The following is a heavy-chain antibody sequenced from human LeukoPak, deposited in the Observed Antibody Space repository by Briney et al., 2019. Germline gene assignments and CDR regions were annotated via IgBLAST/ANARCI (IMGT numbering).Heavy chain of an antibody. V-gene: IGHV1-2*02. Sequence: GASVKVSCKASGYTFTGYYMHWVRQAPGQGLEWMGWINPNSGGTNYAQKFQGRVTMTRDTSISTAYMELSGLRSDDTAVYYCARDLGGITETPPDGFAPWVQGTLVTVSS. CDR2: INPNSGGT. CDR3: ARDLGGITETPPDGFAP. J-gene: IGHJ5*02. D-gene: IGHD1-20*01. CDR1: GYTFTGYY.